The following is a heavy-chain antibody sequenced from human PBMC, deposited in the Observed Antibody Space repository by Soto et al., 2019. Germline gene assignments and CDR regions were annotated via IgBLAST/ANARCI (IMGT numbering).Heavy chain of an antibody. V-gene: IGHV1-69*04. J-gene: IGHJ6*03. D-gene: IGHD4-17*01. CDR2: IIPILGVA. CDR1: GDTFSIHT. CDR3: ARVAEMGTVTKGYYYYMDV. Sequence: QVQLVQSGAEVKKPGSSVKVSCKASGDTFSIHTISWVRQAPGQRLEWMGRIIPILGVANYAQKFQGRVTITAEKSTSTAYMELSSLRSADTAVYYCARVAEMGTVTKGYYYYMDVWGKGTRVTVSS.